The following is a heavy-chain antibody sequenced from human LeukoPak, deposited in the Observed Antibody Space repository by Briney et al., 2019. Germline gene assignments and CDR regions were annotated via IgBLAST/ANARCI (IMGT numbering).Heavy chain of an antibody. CDR1: GGTFISYA. D-gene: IGHD3-22*01. V-gene: IGHV1-69*13. CDR3: ARGGYYDSSGYSY. CDR2: IIPIFGTA. J-gene: IGHJ4*02. Sequence: ASVKVSCKASGGTFISYAISWVRQAPGQGLEWMGGIIPIFGTANYAQRFQGRVTTTADESTSTAYMELSSLRSEDTAVYYCARGGYYDSSGYSYWGQGTLVTVSS.